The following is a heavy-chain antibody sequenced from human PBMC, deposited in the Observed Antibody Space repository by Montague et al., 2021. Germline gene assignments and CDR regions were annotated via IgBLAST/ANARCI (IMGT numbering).Heavy chain of an antibody. CDR2: ISTDGSST. Sequence: SLRLSCAASGFTFSSYWMHWVRQAPGKGLVWVSRISTDGSSTTYADSVKGRFTTAKDNAKNMLYLQMNSPRAEDTAVYYCTFYKFREILRGFDYWGQGTLVTVSA. J-gene: IGHJ4*02. D-gene: IGHD3-10*01. CDR3: TFYKFREILRGFDY. V-gene: IGHV3-74*01. CDR1: GFTFSSYW.